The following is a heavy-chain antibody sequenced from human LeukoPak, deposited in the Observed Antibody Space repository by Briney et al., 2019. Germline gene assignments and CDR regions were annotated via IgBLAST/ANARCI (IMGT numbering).Heavy chain of an antibody. CDR2: IKEDGSET. Sequence: AGGSLRLSCATSGFSCGRSWMDWVRQAPGKGLEWVANIKEDGSETHYVDSAKGRFTISRDNAKNSLFLQVDNLRVEDTAIYYCSRSLNYWGQGTLVTVSP. V-gene: IGHV3-7*01. CDR1: GFSCGRSW. CDR3: SRSLNY. J-gene: IGHJ4*02.